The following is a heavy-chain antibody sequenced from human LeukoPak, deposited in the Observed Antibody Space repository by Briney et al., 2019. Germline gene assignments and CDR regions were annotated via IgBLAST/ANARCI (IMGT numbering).Heavy chain of an antibody. D-gene: IGHD2-15*01. CDR2: ISSSGSYI. Sequence: GGSLRLSCAASGFTFSSYEMNWVRQAPGKGLEWVSYISSSGSYIYYADSVKGRFTISRDNAKNSLYLQMNSLRAEDTAVYYCARDFTDIVVVVAATPGDYWGQGTLVTVSS. V-gene: IGHV3-21*05. CDR3: ARDFTDIVVVVAATPGDY. J-gene: IGHJ4*02. CDR1: GFTFSSYE.